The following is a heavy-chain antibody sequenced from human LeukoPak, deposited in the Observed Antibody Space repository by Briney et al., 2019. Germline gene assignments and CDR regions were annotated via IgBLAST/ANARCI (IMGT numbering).Heavy chain of an antibody. J-gene: IGHJ5*02. V-gene: IGHV1-69*10. Sequence: SVKVSCKASGGTFSSYAISWVRQAPGQGLEWMGGIFPILGTANYAQKFQGRVTITADKSTSTAYMELSSLRSEDTAVYYCARVGDDCSSTSCTTYNWFDPWGQGTLVTVSS. CDR3: ARVGDDCSSTSCTTYNWFDP. CDR2: IFPILGTA. D-gene: IGHD2-2*01. CDR1: GGTFSSYA.